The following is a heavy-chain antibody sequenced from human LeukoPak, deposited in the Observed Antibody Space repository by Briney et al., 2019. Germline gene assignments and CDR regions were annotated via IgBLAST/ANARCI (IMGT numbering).Heavy chain of an antibody. CDR1: GYSISSGYY. J-gene: IGHJ4*02. Sequence: PSETLSLTCAVSGYSISSGYYWGWIRQPPGKGLEWIGYIYYSGSTNYNPSLKSRVTISVDTSKNQFSLKLSSVTAADTAVYYCARVKARQQLEYWGQGTLVTVSS. CDR2: IYYSGST. CDR3: ARVKARQQLEY. V-gene: IGHV4-61*01. D-gene: IGHD6-13*01.